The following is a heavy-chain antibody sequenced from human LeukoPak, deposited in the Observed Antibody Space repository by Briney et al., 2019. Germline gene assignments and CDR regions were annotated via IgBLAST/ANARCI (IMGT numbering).Heavy chain of an antibody. D-gene: IGHD4-11*01. CDR1: GFTFSSYA. CDR2: ISGSGGST. J-gene: IGHJ4*02. V-gene: IGHV3-23*01. CDR3: AKDPAIVTTFADY. Sequence: GGSLRLSCAASGFTFSSYAMSWVRQAPGKGLERVSAISGSGGSTYYADSVKGRFTISRDSSKNTLYLQMNSLRAEDTAVYYCAKDPAIVTTFADYWGQGTLVTVSS.